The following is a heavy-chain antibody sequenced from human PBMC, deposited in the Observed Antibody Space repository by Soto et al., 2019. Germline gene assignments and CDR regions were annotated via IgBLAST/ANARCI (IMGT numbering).Heavy chain of an antibody. CDR2: IIPIFGTA. J-gene: IGHJ6*02. Sequence: QVQLVQSGAEVKKPGSSVKVSCKASGGTFSSYAISWVRQAPGQGLEWMGGIIPIFGTANYAQKFQGRVTITAEETTSTAYMELSSLRSEDTAVYYWARDQNYGSAASYYYGMDVWGQGTTVTVSS. D-gene: IGHD3-10*01. V-gene: IGHV1-69*12. CDR3: ARDQNYGSAASYYYGMDV. CDR1: GGTFSSYA.